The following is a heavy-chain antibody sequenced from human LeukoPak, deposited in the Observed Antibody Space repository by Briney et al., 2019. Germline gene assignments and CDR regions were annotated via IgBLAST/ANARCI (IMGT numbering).Heavy chain of an antibody. CDR2: INHSGST. CDR3: GIAAAGKGTYWFDP. J-gene: IGHJ5*02. V-gene: IGHV4-34*01. D-gene: IGHD6-13*01. Sequence: SETLSLTCAVYGGSFSGYYWSWIRQPPGKGLEWIGEINHSGSTNYNPSLKNRVTISVDTSKNQFSLKLSSVIAADTAVYYCGIAAAGKGTYWFDPWGQGTLVTVSS. CDR1: GGSFSGYY.